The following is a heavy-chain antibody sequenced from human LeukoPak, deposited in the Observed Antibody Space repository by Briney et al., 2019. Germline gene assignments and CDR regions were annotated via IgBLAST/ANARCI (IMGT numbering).Heavy chain of an antibody. J-gene: IGHJ3*02. Sequence: GGSLRLSCAASGFTFDDYAMHWVRHAPGKGLEWVSLISWDGGSTYYADSVKGRFTISRDNSKNSLYLQVNSLRAEDTALYYCAKDFRPGVVVITGIDAFDIWGQGTMVTVSS. V-gene: IGHV3-43D*03. CDR1: GFTFDDYA. CDR2: ISWDGGST. D-gene: IGHD3-22*01. CDR3: AKDFRPGVVVITGIDAFDI.